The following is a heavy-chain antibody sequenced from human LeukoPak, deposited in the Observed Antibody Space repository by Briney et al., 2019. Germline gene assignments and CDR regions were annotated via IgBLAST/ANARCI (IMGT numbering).Heavy chain of an antibody. V-gene: IGHV3-21*01. D-gene: IGHD6-13*01. CDR2: ISSSSSYI. Sequence: SGGSLGLSCAASGFTFSSYSMMWVRQAPGKGLEWVSSISSSSSYIYYADSVKGRFTISRDNAKNSLYLQMNSLRGEDTAVYHCARSLYSSRAPPGKVWGKGTTVTVSS. J-gene: IGHJ6*04. CDR3: ARSLYSSRAPPGKV. CDR1: GFTFSSYS.